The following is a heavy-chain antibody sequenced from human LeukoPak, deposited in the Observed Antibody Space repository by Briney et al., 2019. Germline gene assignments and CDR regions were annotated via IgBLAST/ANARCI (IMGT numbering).Heavy chain of an antibody. Sequence: SETLSLTCTVSDYSISSDYYWGWIRQPPGKGLEWIGSIYYSGNTYYNASLKSQVSISIDTSKNQFSLRLTSVTAADTAVYYCARQTGSGLFILPGGQGTLVTVSS. D-gene: IGHD3/OR15-3a*01. CDR2: IYYSGNT. CDR1: DYSISSDYY. V-gene: IGHV4-38-2*02. CDR3: ARQTGSGLFILP. J-gene: IGHJ4*02.